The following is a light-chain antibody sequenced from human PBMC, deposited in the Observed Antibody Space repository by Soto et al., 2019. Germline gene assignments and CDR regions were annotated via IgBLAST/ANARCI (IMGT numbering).Light chain of an antibody. CDR2: GSS. Sequence: EIVLTQSPATLSLSPGERPTLSCRASQSVSTSYLAWYQQKPGQAPRLLIYGSSSRATGIPDRFSGSGSGTEFTLTISSLQSEDFAVYYCQQYNNWPRTFGQGTKVDIK. CDR1: QSVSTSY. CDR3: QQYNNWPRT. J-gene: IGKJ1*01. V-gene: IGKV3D-15*01.